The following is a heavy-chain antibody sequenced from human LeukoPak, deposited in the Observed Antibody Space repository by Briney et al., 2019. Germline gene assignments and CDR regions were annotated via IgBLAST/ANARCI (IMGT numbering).Heavy chain of an antibody. V-gene: IGHV4-31*03. J-gene: IGHJ4*02. CDR1: GGSISSGGYY. D-gene: IGHD3-22*01. CDR3: ARVNYYDSSGYYANPKFDY. Sequence: SETLSLTCTVSGGSISSGGYYWSWIRQHPGKGLEWIGYIYYGGSTYYNPSLKSRVTISVDTSKNQFSLKLSSVTAADTAVYYCARVNYYDSSGYYANPKFDYWGQGTLVTVSS. CDR2: IYYGGST.